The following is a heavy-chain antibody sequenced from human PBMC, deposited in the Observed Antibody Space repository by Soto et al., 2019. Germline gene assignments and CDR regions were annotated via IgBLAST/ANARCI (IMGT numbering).Heavy chain of an antibody. CDR2: ISYDGSNK. D-gene: IGHD2-15*01. J-gene: IGHJ6*02. CDR1: GFTFSSYA. V-gene: IGHV3-30-3*01. CDR3: ARDLVGYCSGGSCYYNYYYGMDV. Sequence: GGSLRLSCAASGFTFSSYAMHWVRQAPGKGLEWVAVISYDGSNKYYADSVKGRFTISRDNSKNTLYLQMNSLRAEDTAVYYCARDLVGYCSGGSCYYNYYYGMDVWGQGTTVT.